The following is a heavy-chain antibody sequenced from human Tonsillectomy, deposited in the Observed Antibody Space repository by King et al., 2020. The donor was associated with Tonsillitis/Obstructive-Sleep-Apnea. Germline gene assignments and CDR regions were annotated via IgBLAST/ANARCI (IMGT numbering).Heavy chain of an antibody. CDR1: GFTFSSYA. J-gene: IGHJ4*02. V-gene: IGHV3-64*01. Sequence: DVQLVESGGGLVQPGGSLRLSCAASGFTFSSYAIHWVRQAPGKGLEYVSAINSNGGSTYYGNSVKGRFTISRDNSKNTVYLQMGSLRAEDMAVYYCARPVTGSVAALEYWGQGSLVTVSS. CDR3: ARPVTGSVAALEY. D-gene: IGHD5/OR15-5a*01. CDR2: INSNGGST.